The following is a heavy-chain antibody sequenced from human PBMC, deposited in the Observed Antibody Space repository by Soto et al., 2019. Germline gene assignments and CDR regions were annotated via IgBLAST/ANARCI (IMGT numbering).Heavy chain of an antibody. V-gene: IGHV2-5*02. Sequence: QITLKESGPPLVKPTQSLTLTCTFSGFSLSTNGVGVGWIRQPPGEALEWLALIYWDDEKRYSPSLESRLTVTKGTSRNQVVLTMTYMDPVDTATYYCAYNPDYYGPAFDSWGQGILVTVSS. CDR1: GFSLSTNGVG. D-gene: IGHD3-10*01. CDR3: AYNPDYYGPAFDS. J-gene: IGHJ4*02. CDR2: IYWDDEK.